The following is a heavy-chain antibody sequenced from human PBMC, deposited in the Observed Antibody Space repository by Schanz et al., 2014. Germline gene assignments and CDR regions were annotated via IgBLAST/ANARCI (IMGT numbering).Heavy chain of an antibody. Sequence: EVQLAESGGSLVKPGGSLRLSCAASGFTFSSYGMNWVRQAPGKGLEWVSYISSSSSYIYYADSMKGRFTISRDNAKNSLYLQMNSLRAEDTAVYYCARGDTVTTYWGQGTLVTVSS. D-gene: IGHD4-17*01. CDR2: ISSSSSYI. V-gene: IGHV3-21*01. CDR3: ARGDTVTTY. CDR1: GFTFSSYG. J-gene: IGHJ4*02.